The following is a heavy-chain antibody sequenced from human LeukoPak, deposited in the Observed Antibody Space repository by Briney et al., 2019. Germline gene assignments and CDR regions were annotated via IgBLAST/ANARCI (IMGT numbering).Heavy chain of an antibody. CDR3: ARDVPPPYYYDSSGYYPDY. V-gene: IGHV3-74*01. CDR2: INSDGSST. J-gene: IGHJ4*02. CDR1: GFTFSSYW. D-gene: IGHD3-22*01. Sequence: GGSLRLSCAASGFTFSSYWMHWVRQAPGKGLVWVSRINSDGSSTSYADSVKGRFTISRDNAENTLYLQMNSLRAEDTAVYYCARDVPPPYYYDSSGYYPDYWGQGTLVTVSS.